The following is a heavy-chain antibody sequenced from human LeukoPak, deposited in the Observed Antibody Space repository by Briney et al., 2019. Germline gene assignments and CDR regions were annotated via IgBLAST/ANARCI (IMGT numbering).Heavy chain of an antibody. D-gene: IGHD1-14*01. CDR1: GFTFTDYY. CDR2: INPHSGVT. CDR3: VREGITKAFDL. Sequence: PMASVKVSCKASGFTFTDYYMHWVRLAPGQGLEWMGYINPHSGVTSFPQKFRGRVTLTTDTSISAAYMELSSLISDDTAMYYCVREGITKAFDLWGQGALVTVSP. V-gene: IGHV1-2*02. J-gene: IGHJ4*02.